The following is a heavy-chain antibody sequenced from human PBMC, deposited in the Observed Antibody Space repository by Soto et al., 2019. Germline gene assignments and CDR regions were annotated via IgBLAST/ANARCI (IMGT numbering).Heavy chain of an antibody. V-gene: IGHV3-7*01. CDR3: ARGGIGYCTGGSCYYTAFDI. CDR2: IKEDGSDK. J-gene: IGHJ3*02. Sequence: GGSLRLSCAASGFTFSSYWMHWVRQAPGKGLAWFANIKEDGSDKYYVDSLKGRFTISRDNAKNSLYVQMNSLRVEDTAVYYCARGGIGYCTGGSCYYTAFDIWGQGSMVTVSS. CDR1: GFTFSSYW. D-gene: IGHD2-15*01.